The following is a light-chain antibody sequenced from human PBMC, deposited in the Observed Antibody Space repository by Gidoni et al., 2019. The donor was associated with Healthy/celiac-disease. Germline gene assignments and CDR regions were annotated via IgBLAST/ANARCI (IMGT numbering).Light chain of an antibody. CDR3: AAWDDSLNGWV. CDR1: SSNIGSNT. J-gene: IGLJ3*02. Sequence: QSVVTQPPSASGTPGQRVTISCSGSSSNIGSNTVNWFQQLPGTAPKLLIYRSSQRPSGVPDRFSGSKSDTSASLAISGLQSEDEADYYCAAWDDSLNGWVFGGGTKLTVL. CDR2: RSS. V-gene: IGLV1-44*01.